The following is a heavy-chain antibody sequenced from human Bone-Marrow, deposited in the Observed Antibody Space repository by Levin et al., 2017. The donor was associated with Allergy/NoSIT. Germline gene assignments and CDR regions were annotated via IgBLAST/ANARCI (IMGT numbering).Heavy chain of an antibody. CDR1: GYTFTDYY. CDR2: INPNSGGT. J-gene: IGHJ4*02. D-gene: IGHD5-12*01. CDR3: ARDGRSGYVQGNYFDY. Sequence: ASVKVSCKASGYTFTDYYMHWVRQAPGQGLEWMGWINPNSGGTNFAQKFQGRVTMTRDTSISTAYMELSSLRSDDTAVYYCARDGRSGYVQGNYFDYWGQGTLVTVSS. V-gene: IGHV1-2*02.